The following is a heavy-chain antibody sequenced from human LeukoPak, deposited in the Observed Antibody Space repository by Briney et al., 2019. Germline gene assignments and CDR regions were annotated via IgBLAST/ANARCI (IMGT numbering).Heavy chain of an antibody. Sequence: SETLSLTCSVSGYSMSSGYYWGWIRQPPERGLEWIGRMYHTGSTYYNPSLKSRVNISVDTSKNQFSLKLSSVTAADTAVYYCARDLGAAADYWGQGTLVTVSS. CDR1: GYSMSSGYY. CDR3: ARDLGAAADY. D-gene: IGHD6-25*01. V-gene: IGHV4-38-2*02. CDR2: MYHTGST. J-gene: IGHJ4*02.